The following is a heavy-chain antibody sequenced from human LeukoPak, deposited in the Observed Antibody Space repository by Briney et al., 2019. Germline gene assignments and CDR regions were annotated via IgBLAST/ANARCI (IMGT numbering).Heavy chain of an antibody. V-gene: IGHV3-7*01. CDR1: GFTFSDYW. J-gene: IGHJ4*02. CDR2: IKEDGREK. Sequence: GGSLRLSCAASGFTFSDYWMTWVRQAPGKGLEWVANIKEDGREKYYVDSVKGRFTLSKDNAKNSVYLQMNSLGAEDTAVYYCARGWGEKGYCRGGTCNNPQFDYWGQGILVTVSS. CDR3: ARGWGEKGYCRGGTCNNPQFDY. D-gene: IGHD2-15*01.